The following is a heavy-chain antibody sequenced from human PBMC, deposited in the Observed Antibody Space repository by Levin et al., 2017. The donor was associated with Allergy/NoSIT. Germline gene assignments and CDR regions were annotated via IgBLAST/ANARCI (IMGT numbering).Heavy chain of an antibody. CDR1: GFTFGDYA. D-gene: IGHD3-10*01. V-gene: IGHV3-49*03. J-gene: IGHJ2*01. CDR3: TGNRGSGWYFDL. Sequence: GGSLRLSCTTSGFTFGDYAMSWFRQAPGEGLEWVGFIRSKLYGGTTEYAASVKGRFTISRDDSKSIAYLQMSSLKTEDTAVYYCTGNRGSGWYFDLWGRGTLVTVSS. CDR2: IRSKLYGGTT.